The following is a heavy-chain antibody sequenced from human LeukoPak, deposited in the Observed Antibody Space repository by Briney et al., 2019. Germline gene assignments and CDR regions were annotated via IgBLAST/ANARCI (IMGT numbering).Heavy chain of an antibody. D-gene: IGHD3-10*01. CDR1: GITFSSSG. Sequence: GGSLRLSCAASGITFSSSGMSWVRQAPGKGLEWVSGISGSGGSTYYADSVKGRFTISRDNFKNTLYLQMNSLRAEDTAIYYCAKVSGGFAHIGYFDYWGQGTLVTVSS. V-gene: IGHV3-23*01. J-gene: IGHJ4*02. CDR2: ISGSGGST. CDR3: AKVSGGFAHIGYFDY.